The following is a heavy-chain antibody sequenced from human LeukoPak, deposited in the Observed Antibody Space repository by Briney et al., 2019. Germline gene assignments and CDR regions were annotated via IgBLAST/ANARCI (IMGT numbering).Heavy chain of an antibody. J-gene: IGHJ4*02. CDR2: IIPILGIA. D-gene: IGHD3-10*01. CDR1: GGTFSSYA. Sequence: SVKVSCKASGGTFSSYAISWVRQTPGQGLEWMGRIIPILGIANYAQKFQGRVTITADKSTSTAYMELSSLRSEDTAVYYCARDPGARYYDSIWGQGTLVTVSS. V-gene: IGHV1-69*04. CDR3: ARDPGARYYDSI.